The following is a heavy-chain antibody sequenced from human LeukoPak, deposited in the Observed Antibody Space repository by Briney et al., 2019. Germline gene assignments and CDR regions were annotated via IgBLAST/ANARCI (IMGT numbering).Heavy chain of an antibody. Sequence: ASVKVSCKASGYTFTDYYIHWVRQAPGQGLEWVAWIYPESGDTHSAQKFQGRVTLTSDTSVSTAYMEMSRLSSDDTAVYYCARDNYREDDDSTDYQPQRGLDYWGQGTPVTVSS. CDR1: GYTFTDYY. CDR2: IYPESGDT. V-gene: IGHV1-2*02. CDR3: ARDNYREDDDSTDYQPQRGLDY. J-gene: IGHJ4*02. D-gene: IGHD3-22*01.